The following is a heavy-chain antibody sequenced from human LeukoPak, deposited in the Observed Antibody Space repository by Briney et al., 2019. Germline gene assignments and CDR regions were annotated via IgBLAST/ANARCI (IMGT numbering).Heavy chain of an antibody. CDR2: INPNSGGT. Sequence: GASVKVSCKASGYTFTGYYMHWVRQAPGQGLEWMGWINPNSGGTNYAQKFQGRVTMTRDTSISTAYMELSRLRSDDTAVYYCARDRSLGELSFFSIDYWGQGTLVTVSS. CDR1: GYTFTGYY. J-gene: IGHJ4*02. D-gene: IGHD3-16*02. V-gene: IGHV1-2*02. CDR3: ARDRSLGELSFFSIDY.